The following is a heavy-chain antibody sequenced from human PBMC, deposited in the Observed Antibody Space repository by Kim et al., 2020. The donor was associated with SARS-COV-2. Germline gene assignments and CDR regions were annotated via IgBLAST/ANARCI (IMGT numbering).Heavy chain of an antibody. J-gene: IGHJ6*02. Sequence: SVKVSCKASGGTFSSYAISWVRQAPGQGLEWMGGIIPIFGTANYAQKFQGRVTITADESTSTAYMELSSLRSEDTAVYYCARALNLGDILTGFLDLNSPIYYYYYYGMDVWGQGTTVTVSS. CDR3: ARALNLGDILTGFLDLNSPIYYYYYYGMDV. D-gene: IGHD3-9*01. CDR2: IIPIFGTA. CDR1: GGTFSSYA. V-gene: IGHV1-69*13.